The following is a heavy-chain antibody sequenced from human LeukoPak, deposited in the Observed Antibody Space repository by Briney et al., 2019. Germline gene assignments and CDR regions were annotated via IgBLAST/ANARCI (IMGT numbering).Heavy chain of an antibody. J-gene: IGHJ6*03. Sequence: GGSLRLSCAASGFTFSDYSMNWVRQAPGKGLEWVASISTVSTYTFCAESLKGRISISRDNAKNSLILQMSSLRADDTAVYYCTRDGSGFYYYYYMDVWGKGTTVTVSS. CDR3: TRDGSGFYYYYYMDV. CDR1: GFTFSDYS. D-gene: IGHD6-25*01. CDR2: ISTVSTYT. V-gene: IGHV3-21*01.